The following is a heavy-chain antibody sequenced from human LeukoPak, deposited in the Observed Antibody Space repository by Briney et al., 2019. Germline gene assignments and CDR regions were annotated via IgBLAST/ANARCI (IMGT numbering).Heavy chain of an antibody. D-gene: IGHD2-2*01. CDR2: ISSSSSYI. CDR1: GFTFSSYS. Sequence: PGGSLRLSCAASGFTFSSYSMNWVRQAPGKGLEWVSSISSSSSYIYYADSVKGRFTISRDNAKNSLYLQMNSLRAEDTAVYYCAREIVVPAQNWFDPWGQGTLVTVSS. J-gene: IGHJ5*02. V-gene: IGHV3-21*01. CDR3: AREIVVPAQNWFDP.